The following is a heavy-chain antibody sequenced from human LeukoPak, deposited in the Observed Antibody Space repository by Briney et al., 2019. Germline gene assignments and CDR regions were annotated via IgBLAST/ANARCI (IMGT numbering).Heavy chain of an antibody. D-gene: IGHD3-22*01. J-gene: IGHJ3*02. V-gene: IGHV1-2*06. CDR1: EYTFSGYY. CDR3: ARGPLGSSGSGDAFDI. Sequence: ASVKVSCKASEYTFSGYYMQWVRQAPGQGLEWMGRSNPRSGGANYAQEFQNRVTMTSDTSISTAYMELRSLTSDDTAVYYCARGPLGSSGSGDAFDIWGQGTMATVSS. CDR2: SNPRSGGA.